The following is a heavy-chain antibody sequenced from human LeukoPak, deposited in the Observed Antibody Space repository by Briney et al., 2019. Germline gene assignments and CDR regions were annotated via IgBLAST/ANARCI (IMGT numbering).Heavy chain of an antibody. Sequence: GESLNISCKSSGYTFTTYWIAGARQMPGKGLEWMRIIYPVDSDTRYGPSFQGQVTISVDKSISTDYLQWSRLQASDTAMYYCARVGYCGSTSCRRSIVFYYFYVDVWGKGATVTVSS. V-gene: IGHV5-51*01. CDR1: GYTFTTYW. D-gene: IGHD2-2*03. J-gene: IGHJ6*03. CDR3: ARVGYCGSTSCRRSIVFYYFYVDV. CDR2: IYPVDSDT.